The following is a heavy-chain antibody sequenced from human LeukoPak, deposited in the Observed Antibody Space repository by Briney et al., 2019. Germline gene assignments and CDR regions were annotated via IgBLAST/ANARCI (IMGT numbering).Heavy chain of an antibody. CDR3: ARQSNDILTGFTPYYFDY. CDR2: ISGYNGNT. CDR1: GYTFTSYG. D-gene: IGHD3-9*01. J-gene: IGHJ4*02. Sequence: ASVKVSCKASGYTFTSYGISWVRQAPGQGLEWMGWISGYNGNTNYAQKLQGRVTMTTDTSTTTAYMELRSLRSDDTAVYYCARQSNDILTGFTPYYFDYWGQGTLVTVSS. V-gene: IGHV1-18*01.